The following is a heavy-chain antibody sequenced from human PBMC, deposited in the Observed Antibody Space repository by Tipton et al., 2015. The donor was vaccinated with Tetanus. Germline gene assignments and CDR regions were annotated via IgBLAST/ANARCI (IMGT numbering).Heavy chain of an antibody. CDR2: ISGNGLGT. D-gene: IGHD6-13*01. V-gene: IGHV3-23*01. Sequence: SLRLSCAASGFTFNTYALNWVRQAPGKGPEWLSGISGNGLGTYYADSMKGRFTMSRDSSQNMVYLQMNSLRAEDTAVYYCAKSHLGQQLIRYFDHWGQGILVTVSS. CDR1: GFTFNTYA. J-gene: IGHJ4*02. CDR3: AKSHLGQQLIRYFDH.